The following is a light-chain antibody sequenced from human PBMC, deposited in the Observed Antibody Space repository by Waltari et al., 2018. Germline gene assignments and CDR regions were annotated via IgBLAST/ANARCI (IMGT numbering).Light chain of an antibody. V-gene: IGKV3-20*01. Sequence: EIVSTQSTGTLSLSPVERATLSCSASQSVSSGDLAWYQPEPGQAPRLLIYAASSRATGIPDRFSGSGSGTDFTLTISRLEPEDFAVYYCQQYGISPLTFGGGTKVEIK. CDR2: AAS. CDR1: QSVSSGD. CDR3: QQYGISPLT. J-gene: IGKJ4*01.